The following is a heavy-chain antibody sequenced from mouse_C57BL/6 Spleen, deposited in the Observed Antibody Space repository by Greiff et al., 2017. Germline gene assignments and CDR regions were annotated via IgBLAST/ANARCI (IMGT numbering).Heavy chain of an antibody. V-gene: IGHV1-4*01. CDR2: INPSSGYT. Sequence: QVQLQPSGAELARPGASVKMSCKASGYTFTRYTMHWVKQRPGQGLEWIGYINPSSGYTKYNQKFKDKATLTADKSSSTAYMQLSSLTSEDSAVYYCAREGYGTSYYFDYWGQGTTLTVSS. J-gene: IGHJ2*01. D-gene: IGHD1-1*01. CDR1: GYTFTRYT. CDR3: AREGYGTSYYFDY.